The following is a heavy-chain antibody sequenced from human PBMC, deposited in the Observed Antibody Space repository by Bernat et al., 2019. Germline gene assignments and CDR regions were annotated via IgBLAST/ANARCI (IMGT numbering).Heavy chain of an antibody. Sequence: QLQLQESGPGLVKPSETLSLTCTVSGGSISSSSYYWSWIRQPAGKGLEWIGRIYTSGSTNYNPSLKSRVTISVDTSKNQFSLKLSSVTAADTAVYYCARAGVHYDFWSGYYSPGFDYWGQGTLVTVSS. CDR1: GGSISSSSYY. J-gene: IGHJ4*02. D-gene: IGHD3-3*01. V-gene: IGHV4-61*02. CDR2: IYTSGST. CDR3: ARAGVHYDFWSGYYSPGFDY.